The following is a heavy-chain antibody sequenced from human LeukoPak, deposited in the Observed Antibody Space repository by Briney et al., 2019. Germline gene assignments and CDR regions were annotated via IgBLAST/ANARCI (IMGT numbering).Heavy chain of an antibody. J-gene: IGHJ4*02. D-gene: IGHD6-6*01. V-gene: IGHV3-15*01. Sequence: GGSLIFSCAASGLSISDACMSWLRQAQGRGVELVSRVKSNTDSGSIDYAAAVKDTFTILRDDSRNTLFLQMNSLKTEDSAVYFCTTDRGIAVRPLFDHWGQGTLVTVSS. CDR2: VKSNTDSGSI. CDR3: TTDRGIAVRPLFDH. CDR1: GLSISDAC.